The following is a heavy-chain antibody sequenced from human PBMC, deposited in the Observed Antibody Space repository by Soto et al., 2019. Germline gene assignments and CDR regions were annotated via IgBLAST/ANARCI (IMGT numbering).Heavy chain of an antibody. V-gene: IGHV1-69*02. Sequence: SVEACSTAPRGTYSSYTIMWLRLAQGKGLEWMGRIIPILGIANYAQKFQGRVTITADRSTITAYMEVSGIRSEDTSVYYCAMGWRFGVLDVDCWGQGTLVTVSS. D-gene: IGHD3-10*01. CDR2: IIPILGIA. CDR3: AMGWRFGVLDVDC. CDR1: RGTYSSYT. J-gene: IGHJ4*02.